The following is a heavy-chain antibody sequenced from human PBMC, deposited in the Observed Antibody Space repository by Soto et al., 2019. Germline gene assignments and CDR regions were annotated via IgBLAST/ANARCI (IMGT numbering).Heavy chain of an antibody. D-gene: IGHD1-26*01. CDR1: GYTFTSYA. J-gene: IGHJ3*02. CDR3: AREGDSGSYPDAFDI. Sequence: ASVKVSCKASGYTFTSYAMHWVRQAPGQRLEWMGWINAGNGNTKYSQKFQGRVTITRDTSASTDYMELSSLRSEDTAVYYCAREGDSGSYPDAFDIWGQGTMVTVSS. CDR2: INAGNGNT. V-gene: IGHV1-3*01.